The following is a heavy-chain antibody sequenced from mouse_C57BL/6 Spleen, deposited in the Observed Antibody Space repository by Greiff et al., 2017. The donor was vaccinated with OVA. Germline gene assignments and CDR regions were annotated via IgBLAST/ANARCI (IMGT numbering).Heavy chain of an antibody. CDR3: ARGGSSDVWYVDG. CDR2: INPSTGGT. V-gene: IGHV1-42*01. J-gene: IGHJ1*03. Sequence: EVQRVESGPELVKPGASVKISCKASGYSFTGYYMNWVKQSPDKSLEWIGEINPSTGGTTYNQKFKATATLTVDKSSSTAYMQLKNLTTEDSAVDDWARGGSSDVWYVDGWGTGTTVTVSS. D-gene: IGHD1-1*01. CDR1: GYSFTGYY.